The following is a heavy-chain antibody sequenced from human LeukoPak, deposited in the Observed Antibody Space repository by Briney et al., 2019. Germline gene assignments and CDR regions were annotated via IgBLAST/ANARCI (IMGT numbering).Heavy chain of an antibody. J-gene: IGHJ6*02. CDR3: ARVYGDYEDYYYYYYGMDV. CDR1: GFTFSSYA. CDR2: ISYDGSNK. Sequence: GGSLRLSCAASGFTFSSYAMHWVRQAPGKGLEWVAVISYDGSNKYYADSVKGRFTISRDSSKNTLYLQMNSLRAEDTAVYYCARVYGDYEDYYYYYYGMDVWGQGTTVTVSS. D-gene: IGHD4-17*01. V-gene: IGHV3-30-3*01.